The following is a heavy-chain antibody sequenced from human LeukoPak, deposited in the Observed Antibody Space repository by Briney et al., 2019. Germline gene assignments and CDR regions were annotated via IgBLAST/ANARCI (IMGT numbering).Heavy chain of an antibody. CDR1: GGSISSGGYY. Sequence: SETLSLTCTVSGGSISSGGYYWSWIRQPPGKGLEWIGYIYHSGSTYYNPSLKSRVTISVDRSKNQFSLKLSSVTAADTAVYYCARDSANWGPNWFDPWGQGNLVTVSS. CDR2: IYHSGST. CDR3: ARDSANWGPNWFDP. V-gene: IGHV4-30-2*01. J-gene: IGHJ5*02. D-gene: IGHD7-27*01.